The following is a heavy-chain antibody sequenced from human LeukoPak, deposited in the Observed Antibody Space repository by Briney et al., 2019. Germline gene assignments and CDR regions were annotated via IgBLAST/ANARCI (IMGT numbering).Heavy chain of an antibody. CDR2: INYSGST. V-gene: IGHV4-39*01. J-gene: IGHJ5*02. Sequence: PSETLSLTCIVSGGSISSSTYYWGWIRQPPGKGLEWIGSINYSGSTHYNPSLKSRVTISVDTSKNQFSLKLRSVTAADTAVYYCARHDYLQAEGGSYYNWFDPWGQGTLVIVSS. CDR3: ARHDYLQAEGGSYYNWFDP. D-gene: IGHD1-26*01. CDR1: GGSISSSTYY.